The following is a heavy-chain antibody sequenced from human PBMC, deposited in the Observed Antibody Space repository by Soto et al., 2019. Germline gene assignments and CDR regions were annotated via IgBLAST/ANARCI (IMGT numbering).Heavy chain of an antibody. CDR1: GGFISSGAYY. D-gene: IGHD2-8*02. V-gene: IGHV4-39*01. Sequence: SETLSLTCDVSGGFISSGAYYWGWIRQPPGKGLEWIGTIYSSGITYYNPSLQSRVTISVDTSKNQFSLKLNSVTAADTAVYYCATHFCTGGPCYFDYWGQGVLVTVSS. CDR2: IYSSGIT. CDR3: ATHFCTGGPCYFDY. J-gene: IGHJ4*02.